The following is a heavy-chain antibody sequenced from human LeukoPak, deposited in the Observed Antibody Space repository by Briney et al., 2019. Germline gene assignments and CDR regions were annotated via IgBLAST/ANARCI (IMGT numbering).Heavy chain of an antibody. CDR1: AFTFSSSW. V-gene: IGHV3-74*01. J-gene: IGHJ4*02. CDR3: ASTPVVPDIGG. D-gene: IGHD2-15*01. Sequence: PGGSLRLSCAASAFTFSSSWMHWVRQVPEKGLLWVSRINSDGSTSRYADSVKGRFTISRDNAENTLYLQMNSLRAEDTAVYYCASTPVVPDIGGWGQGTLVTVSS. CDR2: INSDGSTS.